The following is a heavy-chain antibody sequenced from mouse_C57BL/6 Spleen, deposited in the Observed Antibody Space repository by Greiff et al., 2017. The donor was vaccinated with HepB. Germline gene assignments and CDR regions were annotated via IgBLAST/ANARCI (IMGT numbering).Heavy chain of an antibody. CDR1: GFNIKDDY. CDR3: TTGVYYDRVNY. CDR2: IDPENGDT. D-gene: IGHD2-4*01. Sequence: EVQLQQSGAELVRPGASVKLSCTASGFNIKDDYMHWVKQRPEQGLEWIGWIDPENGDTEYASKFQGKATITADTSSNTAYLQLSSLTSEDTAVYYCTTGVYYDRVNYWGQGTSVTVSS. V-gene: IGHV14-4*01. J-gene: IGHJ4*01.